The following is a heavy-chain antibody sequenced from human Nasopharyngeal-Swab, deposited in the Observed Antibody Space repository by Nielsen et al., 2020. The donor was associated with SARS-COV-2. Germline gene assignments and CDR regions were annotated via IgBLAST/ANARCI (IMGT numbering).Heavy chain of an antibody. CDR2: IYPRDSDT. J-gene: IGHJ6*02. D-gene: IGHD5-12*01. CDR1: GYSFTSYW. Sequence: GESLKISCKGSGYSFTSYWIAWVRQMPGKGLDWMGIIYPRDSDTRSRPSFQGQVTISADKSISTAYLQWSSLKASDTAMYYCVRPEGVATSFKYYFQYGMDVWGQGTMVTVPS. CDR3: VRPEGVATSFKYYFQYGMDV. V-gene: IGHV5-51*01.